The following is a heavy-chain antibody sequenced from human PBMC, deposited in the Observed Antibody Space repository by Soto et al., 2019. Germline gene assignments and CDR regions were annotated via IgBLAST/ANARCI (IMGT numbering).Heavy chain of an antibody. J-gene: IGHJ2*01. V-gene: IGHV3-30-3*01. D-gene: IGHD4-4*01. CDR2: ISYDGSNK. CDR3: ARPLWSDDYNWGYFDL. Sequence: QVQLVESGGGVVQPGRSLRLSCAASGFTFSSYAMHWVRQAPGKGLEWVAVISYDGSNKYYADSVKGRFTISRDNSKNTLYLQMNSLRTGDTAVYYCARPLWSDDYNWGYFDLWGRGTLVTVSS. CDR1: GFTFSSYA.